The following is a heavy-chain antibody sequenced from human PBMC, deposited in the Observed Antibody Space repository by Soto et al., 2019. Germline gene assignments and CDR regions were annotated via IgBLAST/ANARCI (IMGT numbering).Heavy chain of an antibody. CDR3: ACGYHSNLPFDY. J-gene: IGHJ4*02. Sequence: SVKDTCKASGNSLISYAFTWVRQPPGKGFELLGTIIPLHRTTDYTQYSQGTLTMTADESTGTVYMELGGLTSEDTGMDSWACGYHSNLPFDYWGQGTLVTVSS. CDR2: IIPLHRTT. CDR1: GNSLISYA. V-gene: IGHV1-69*11. D-gene: IGHD5-12*01.